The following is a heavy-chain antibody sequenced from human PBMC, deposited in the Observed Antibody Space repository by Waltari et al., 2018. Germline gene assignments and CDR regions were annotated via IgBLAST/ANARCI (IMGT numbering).Heavy chain of an antibody. CDR3: ARGRRFGELTGFDP. J-gene: IGHJ5*02. D-gene: IGHD3-10*01. CDR2: IIPILGIA. V-gene: IGHV1-69*02. CDR1: GGTFSSYT. Sequence: QVQLVQSGAEVKKPGSSVKVSCKASGGTFSSYTISWVRQAPGQGLEWMGRIIPILGIANYAQKFKGRVTITADKSTSTAYMELSSLRSEDTAVYYCARGRRFGELTGFDPWGQGTLVTVSS.